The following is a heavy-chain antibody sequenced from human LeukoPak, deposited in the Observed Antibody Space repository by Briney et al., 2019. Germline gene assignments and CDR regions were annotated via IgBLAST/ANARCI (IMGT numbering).Heavy chain of an antibody. J-gene: IGHJ3*02. Sequence: ASVKVSCKASGYTFTSYGISWVRQAPGQGLEWMGWISAYNGNTNYAQKLQGRVTMTTDTSTSTAYMELSSLRSEDTAVYYCAREFSSPGGVMEGAFDIWGQGTMVTVSS. D-gene: IGHD3-16*01. CDR2: ISAYNGNT. CDR1: GYTFTSYG. CDR3: AREFSSPGGVMEGAFDI. V-gene: IGHV1-18*01.